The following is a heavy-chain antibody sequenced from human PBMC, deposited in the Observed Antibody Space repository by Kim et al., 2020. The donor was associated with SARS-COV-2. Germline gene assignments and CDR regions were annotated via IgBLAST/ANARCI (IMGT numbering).Heavy chain of an antibody. J-gene: IGHJ4*02. CDR2: IYYSGST. D-gene: IGHD3-3*01. CDR1: GGSISSSSYY. V-gene: IGHV4-39*01. Sequence: SETLSLTCTVSGGSISSSSYYWGWIRQPPGKGLEWIGSIYYSGSTYYNPSLKSRVTISVDTSKNQFSLKLSSVTAADTAVYYCARHTPRKILRFLEWLSPLDYWGQGTLVTVSS. CDR3: ARHTPRKILRFLEWLSPLDY.